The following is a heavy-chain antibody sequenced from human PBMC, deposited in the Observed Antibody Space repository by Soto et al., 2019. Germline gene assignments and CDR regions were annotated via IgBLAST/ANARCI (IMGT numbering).Heavy chain of an antibody. CDR3: ARREIQGPIDY. CDR2: IYYSGTT. V-gene: IGHV4-28*01. J-gene: IGHJ4*02. CDR1: GGSISSSNW. D-gene: IGHD1-26*01. Sequence: SETLSLTCAVSGGSISSSNWWSWVRQPPGKGLEWIGYIYYSGTTYYNPSLKSRVTMSVDTSKNQFTLKLTSVTAVDTAVYYCARREIQGPIDYWGQGTLVTVSS.